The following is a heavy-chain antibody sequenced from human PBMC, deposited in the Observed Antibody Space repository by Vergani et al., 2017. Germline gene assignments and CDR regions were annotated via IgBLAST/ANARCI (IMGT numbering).Heavy chain of an antibody. CDR1: GFTFSSYS. V-gene: IGHV3-9*01. Sequence: EVQLVESGGGLVQPGGSLRLSCAASGFTFSSYSMNWVRQAPGKGLEWVSGISWNSGSIGYADSVKGRFTISRDNAKNSLYLQMNSLRAEDTALYYCAKDGYSNYVFAFMDVWGKGTTVTVSS. CDR3: AKDGYSNYVFAFMDV. CDR2: ISWNSGSI. J-gene: IGHJ6*03. D-gene: IGHD4-11*01.